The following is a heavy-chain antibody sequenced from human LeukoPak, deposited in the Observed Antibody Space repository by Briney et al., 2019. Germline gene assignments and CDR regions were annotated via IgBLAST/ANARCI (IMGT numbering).Heavy chain of an antibody. D-gene: IGHD5-18*01. CDR3: ARDDSYGLDY. CDR2: ISYDGSNK. CDR1: GFTFSTYG. Sequence: PGGSLRLSCAASGFTFSTYGMHWVRQAPGKGLEWVAVISYDGSNKYYTDSVKGRFTISRDNSKNTLYLQMNSLRAEDTAVYYCARDDSYGLDYWGQGTLVTVSS. J-gene: IGHJ4*02. V-gene: IGHV3-30*03.